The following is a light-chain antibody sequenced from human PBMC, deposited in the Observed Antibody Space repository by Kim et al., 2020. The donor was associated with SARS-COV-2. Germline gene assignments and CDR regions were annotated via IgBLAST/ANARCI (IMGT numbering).Light chain of an antibody. J-gene: IGKJ2*01. CDR1: QSISSY. Sequence: DIQMTQSPSSLSASVGDRVTITCRASQSISSYLNWYQQKPGKAPNLLIYAASTLQSGVPSRFSGSGSGTDFTLTINSLQPEDFATYYCQQSYTTPDTFGQGTKLEI. V-gene: IGKV1-39*01. CDR2: AAS. CDR3: QQSYTTPDT.